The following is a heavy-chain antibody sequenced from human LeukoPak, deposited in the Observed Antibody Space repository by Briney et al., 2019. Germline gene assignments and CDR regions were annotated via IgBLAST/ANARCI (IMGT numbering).Heavy chain of an antibody. V-gene: IGHV3-21*01. CDR3: ARGRLLWFWEPSNWFDP. CDR1: AFTFSSYS. Sequence: PGESLRPACAASAFTFSSYSMNWVRQAPGKVLEWVSSISSSSSYINYADSVKGRFTTSRDNAKNSLYLQMNSLRAEDTAVYYCARGRLLWFWEPSNWFDPWGQGNLVTVSS. J-gene: IGHJ5*02. D-gene: IGHD3-10*01. CDR2: ISSSSSYI.